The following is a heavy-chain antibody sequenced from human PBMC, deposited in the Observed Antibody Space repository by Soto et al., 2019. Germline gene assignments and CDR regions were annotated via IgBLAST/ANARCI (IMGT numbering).Heavy chain of an antibody. J-gene: IGHJ6*02. CDR3: ARRAIVVVNAPYYYYGMDV. CDR1: GYSFTSYW. V-gene: IGHV5-10-1*01. D-gene: IGHD2-21*01. Sequence: HGESLKISCKGSGYSFTSYWISWVRQMPGKGLEWMGRIDPSDSYTNYSPSFQGHVTISADKSISTAYLQWSSLKASDTAMYYCARRAIVVVNAPYYYYGMDVWGQGTTVTVSS. CDR2: IDPSDSYT.